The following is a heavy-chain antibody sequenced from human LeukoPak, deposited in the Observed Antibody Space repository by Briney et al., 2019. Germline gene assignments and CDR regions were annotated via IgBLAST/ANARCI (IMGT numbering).Heavy chain of an antibody. CDR3: TTERGYCSSTSCSYYMDV. CDR2: IKSETDGGTT. D-gene: IGHD2-2*01. Sequence: GGSLRLSCAASGFTFSNAWMSWVRQAPGKGLEWVGRIKSETDGGTTDYAAPVKGRFTISRDDSKNTLYLQMNSLKTEDTAVYYCTTERGYCSSTSCSYYMDVWGKGTTVTVSS. J-gene: IGHJ6*03. V-gene: IGHV3-15*01. CDR1: GFTFSNAW.